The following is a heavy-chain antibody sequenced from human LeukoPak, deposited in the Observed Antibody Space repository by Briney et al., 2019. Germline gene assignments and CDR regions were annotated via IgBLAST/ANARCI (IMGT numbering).Heavy chain of an antibody. CDR3: ARVNCSSTSCYYYYYYMDV. J-gene: IGHJ6*03. CDR2: ISSSSSYI. V-gene: IGHV3-21*01. CDR1: GFTFSSYS. D-gene: IGHD2-2*01. Sequence: KSGGSLRLSCAASGFTFSSYSMNWVCQAPGKGLEWVSSISSSSSYIYYADSVKGRFTISRDNAKNSLYLQMNSLRAEDTAVYYCARVNCSSTSCYYYYYYMDVWGKGTTVTVSS.